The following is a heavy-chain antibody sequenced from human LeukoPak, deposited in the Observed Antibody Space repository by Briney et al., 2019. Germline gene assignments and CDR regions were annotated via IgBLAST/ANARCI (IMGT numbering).Heavy chain of an antibody. Sequence: GGSLRLSCAASGFTLSNAWMNWVRQAPSKGLEWVGLIKSKAIGETRDYAAPVKGRFTISRDDSKNTAYLQMNSLKTEDTAVYYCTSFGIYVGATPSYYYYYYYLDVWGKGTTVTVSS. CDR2: IKSKAIGETR. CDR1: GFTLSNAW. CDR3: TSFGIYVGATPSYYYYYYYLDV. D-gene: IGHD1-26*01. J-gene: IGHJ6*03. V-gene: IGHV3-15*01.